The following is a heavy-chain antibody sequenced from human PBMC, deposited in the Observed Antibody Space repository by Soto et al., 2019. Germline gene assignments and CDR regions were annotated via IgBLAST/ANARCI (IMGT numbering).Heavy chain of an antibody. CDR1: GYTFTNYA. Sequence: ASVKVSCKASGYTFTNYAINWVRQAPGQGLEWMGWISAYNGNTNYAQNLQGRVTMTTDTSTSTAYMELRSLTSDDTAVYYCATIETIAVAGRIYYYYYGMDLRGQGTTVTVSS. CDR3: ATIETIAVAGRIYYYYYGMDL. V-gene: IGHV1-18*01. D-gene: IGHD6-19*01. CDR2: ISAYNGNT. J-gene: IGHJ6*02.